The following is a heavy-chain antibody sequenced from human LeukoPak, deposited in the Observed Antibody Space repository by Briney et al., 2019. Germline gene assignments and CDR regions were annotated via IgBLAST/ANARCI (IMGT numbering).Heavy chain of an antibody. V-gene: IGHV3-53*01. CDR2: IYSGGTT. CDR3: ARELRGELDAFDI. CDR1: GFTVSSNY. Sequence: PGGSLRLSCAASGFTVSSNYMSWVRQAPGKGLEWVSIIYSGGTTYYADSVKGRFIISRDNSNNTLYLQMNSLRAEDTAVYYCARELRGELDAFDIWGQGTMVTVSS. J-gene: IGHJ3*02. D-gene: IGHD1-26*01.